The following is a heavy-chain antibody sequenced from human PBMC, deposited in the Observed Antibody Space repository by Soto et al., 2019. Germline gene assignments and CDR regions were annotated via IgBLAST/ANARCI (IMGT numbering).Heavy chain of an antibody. CDR2: ISSSNNI. Sequence: PGGSLRLSCAASGFVFRSYSMSWVRQAPGKGLEWVSAISSSNNIDYADSVKGRFRISRDNAKNSLFPEMNSLRGGDTAVYYCARAHVGSRWGYFDKWGQGALVTVSS. CDR3: ARAHVGSRWGYFDK. J-gene: IGHJ4*02. V-gene: IGHV3-21*01. CDR1: GFVFRSYS. D-gene: IGHD6-13*01.